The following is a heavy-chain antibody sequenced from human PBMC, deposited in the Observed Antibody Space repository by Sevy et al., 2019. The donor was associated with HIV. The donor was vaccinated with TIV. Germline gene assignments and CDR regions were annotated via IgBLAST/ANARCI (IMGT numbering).Heavy chain of an antibody. J-gene: IGHJ3*02. V-gene: IGHV4-34*01. CDR2: INHSGST. CDR3: ARVRLAAAGDAFDI. Sequence: SETLSLTCAVYGGSFSGYYWSWIRQSPGKGLEWIGGINHSGSTNYNASLKSRVTISIDTSKNQFSLRLNSVTAADTAVYYCARVRLAAAGDAFDIWGQGTMVTVSS. CDR1: GGSFSGYY. D-gene: IGHD6-13*01.